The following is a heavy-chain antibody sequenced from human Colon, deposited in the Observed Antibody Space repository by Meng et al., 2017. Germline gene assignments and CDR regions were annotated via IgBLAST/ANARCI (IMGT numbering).Heavy chain of an antibody. CDR3: ARDGGNYDFDY. CDR1: GYTFIDAY. D-gene: IGHD1-26*01. J-gene: IGHJ4*02. Sequence: QFVHSGAEVKKPGASVKLSCKASGYTFIDAYVHWVRQAPGQGLEWMGRIIPKSSEANSAQKFLGRVTLTWGTSISTAYMELSSLRSDDTAIYYCARDGGNYDFDYWGQGTLVTVSS. V-gene: IGHV1-2*06. CDR2: IIPKSSEA.